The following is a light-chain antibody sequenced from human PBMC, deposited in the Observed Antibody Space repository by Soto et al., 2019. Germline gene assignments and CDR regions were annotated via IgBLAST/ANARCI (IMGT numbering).Light chain of an antibody. J-gene: IGLJ2*01. CDR1: SSDVGGYSY. V-gene: IGLV2-14*01. Sequence: QSVLTQPASVSGSPGQSITISCTGTSSDVGGYSYVSWYQQHPGRAPKLMIYDVSNRPSGVSNRFSGSKSGNTASLTISGLQAEDEADYYCSSYTSISPVVFGGGTKLTVL. CDR3: SSYTSISPVV. CDR2: DVS.